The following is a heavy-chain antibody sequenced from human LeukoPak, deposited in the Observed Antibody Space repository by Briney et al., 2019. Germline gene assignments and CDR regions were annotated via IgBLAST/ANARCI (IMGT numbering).Heavy chain of an antibody. Sequence: SETLSLTCTVSGGSISSYYWSWVRQPPEKRLEWIGHIYYSGSTNYNPSLKSRVTISVDTSKNQFSLKLSSVTAADTAVYYCASRSSIWSGYQDTLYYFDSWGQGTLVTVSS. V-gene: IGHV4-59*01. D-gene: IGHD3-3*01. CDR1: GGSISSYY. CDR3: ASRSSIWSGYQDTLYYFDS. CDR2: IYYSGST. J-gene: IGHJ4*02.